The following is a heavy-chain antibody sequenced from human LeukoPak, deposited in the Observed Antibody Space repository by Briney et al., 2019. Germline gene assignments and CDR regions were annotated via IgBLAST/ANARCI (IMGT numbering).Heavy chain of an antibody. V-gene: IGHV4-34*01. CDR3: ARTEYYYDSSGYRLLDY. J-gene: IGHJ4*02. CDR1: GGSFSGYY. Sequence: SETLSLTCAVYGGSFSGYYWSWIRQPPGKGLEWIGEINHSGSINYNPSLKSRVTISVDTSKNQFSLKLSSVTAADTAVYYCARTEYYYDSSGYRLLDYWGQGTLVTVSS. D-gene: IGHD3-22*01. CDR2: INHSGSI.